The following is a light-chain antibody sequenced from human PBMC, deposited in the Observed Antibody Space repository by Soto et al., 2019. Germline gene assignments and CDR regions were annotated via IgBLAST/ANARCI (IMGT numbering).Light chain of an antibody. CDR1: SSNIGNNY. Sequence: SVLTQPPSVSAAPGQKVTISCSRSSSNIGNNYVSWYQQLPGTAPKLLIYDNNKRPSGIPDRFSGSKSGTSATLGITGLQTGDEADYYCGTWDSSLSAYVFGTGTKVTVL. CDR3: GTWDSSLSAYV. J-gene: IGLJ1*01. CDR2: DNN. V-gene: IGLV1-51*01.